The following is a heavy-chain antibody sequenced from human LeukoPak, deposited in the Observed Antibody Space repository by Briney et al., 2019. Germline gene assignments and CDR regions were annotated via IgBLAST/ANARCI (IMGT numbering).Heavy chain of an antibody. CDR1: GGSISSSSYY. D-gene: IGHD6-19*01. CDR3: ARRVAGAAFDI. CDR2: IYYSGST. Sequence: QSSETLSLTCTVSGGSISSSSYYWGWIRQPPGKGLEWIGSIYYSGSTYYNPSLKSRVTISVDTSKNQFSLKLSSVTAADTAVYYCARRVAGAAFDIWGQGTMVTVSS. J-gene: IGHJ3*02. V-gene: IGHV4-39*01.